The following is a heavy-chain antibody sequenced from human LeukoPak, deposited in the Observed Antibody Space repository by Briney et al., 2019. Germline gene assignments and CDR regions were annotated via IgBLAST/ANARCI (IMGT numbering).Heavy chain of an antibody. CDR3: ARDREGVGACDY. CDR2: INPKSGDT. Sequence: ASVKVSCKASGYTFTGYYMHWVRQARGQGLEWMGWINPKSGDTKYSQKFQGRVTMTRDTSISTAYMELSRLRSDDTAVYFCARDREGVGACDYWGQGTLVTVSS. CDR1: GYTFTGYY. J-gene: IGHJ4*02. V-gene: IGHV1-2*02. D-gene: IGHD1-26*01.